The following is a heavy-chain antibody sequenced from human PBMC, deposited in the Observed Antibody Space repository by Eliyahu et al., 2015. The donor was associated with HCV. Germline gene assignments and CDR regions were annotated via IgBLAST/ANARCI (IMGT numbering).Heavy chain of an antibody. J-gene: IGHJ3*02. CDR3: ARGLRIYSSNWYRDGFDI. CDR2: ISSSGSYI. V-gene: IGHV3-21*01. D-gene: IGHD6-13*01. CDR1: GFTFSTYS. Sequence: VQLVESGGGLVKPGGSLRLSCAASGFTFSTYSMNWVRQAPGKGLEWVXXISSSGSYIYYXDSMKGRFTISRDNAKNSVYLQMNSLRAEDTAVYYCARGLRIYSSNWYRDGFDIWGQGTMVTVSS.